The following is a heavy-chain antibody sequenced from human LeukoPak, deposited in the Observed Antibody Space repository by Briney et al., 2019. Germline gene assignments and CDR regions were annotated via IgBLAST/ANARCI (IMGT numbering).Heavy chain of an antibody. CDR1: GFTFSSYA. J-gene: IGHJ4*02. Sequence: PGGSLRLSCAASGFTFSSYAISWVRQAPGQGLEWMGGIIPIFGTANYAQKFQGRVTITADESTSTAYMELSSLRSEDTAVYYCARNWYSSSWYGVYFDYWGRGTLVTVSS. D-gene: IGHD6-13*01. V-gene: IGHV1-69*01. CDR3: ARNWYSSSWYGVYFDY. CDR2: IIPIFGTA.